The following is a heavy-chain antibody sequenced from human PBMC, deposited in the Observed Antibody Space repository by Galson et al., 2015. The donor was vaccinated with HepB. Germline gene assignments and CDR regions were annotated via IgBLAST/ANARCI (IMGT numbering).Heavy chain of an antibody. Sequence: SLRLSCAASGFTFSDYYMSWIRQAPGKGLGWVSAISGSGGSTYYADSVKGRFTISRDNSKNTLYLQMNILRAEDTAVYYCAKEPYGDFSYYFDYWGQGTLVTVSS. D-gene: IGHD4-17*01. CDR1: GFTFSDYY. CDR2: ISGSGGST. J-gene: IGHJ4*02. CDR3: AKEPYGDFSYYFDY. V-gene: IGHV3-23*01.